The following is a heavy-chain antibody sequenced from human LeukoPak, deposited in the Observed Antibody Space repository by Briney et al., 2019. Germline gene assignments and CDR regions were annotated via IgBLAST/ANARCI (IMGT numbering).Heavy chain of an antibody. D-gene: IGHD2-21*01. CDR2: INSYGSKT. Sequence: GGSLRLSCGASESSFRNFWMHWVRQVPGEVLVWVSRINSYGSKTAYAGSVKGRFTISRDNAKNPLHLQMNDPRAEDPAVYYCACDSPQDHTVGFDYRRQGTLVTVS. J-gene: IGHJ4*02. V-gene: IGHV3-74*01. CDR1: ESSFRNFW. CDR3: ACDSPQDHTVGFDY.